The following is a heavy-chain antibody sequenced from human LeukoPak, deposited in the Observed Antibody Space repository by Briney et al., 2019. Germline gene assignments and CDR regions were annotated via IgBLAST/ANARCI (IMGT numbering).Heavy chain of an antibody. Sequence: SETLSLTCTVSGGSISISIEYCGWVRQPPGKGLEWIGCIYYSGSTYYNPSIKSRVTISVDTSKTQFSLKLSSVTAADTAGYYCARDSSGWYNQLDYWGQGNLVTVSS. V-gene: IGHV4-39*07. D-gene: IGHD6-19*01. CDR1: GGSISISIEY. CDR2: IYYSGST. CDR3: ARDSSGWYNQLDY. J-gene: IGHJ4*02.